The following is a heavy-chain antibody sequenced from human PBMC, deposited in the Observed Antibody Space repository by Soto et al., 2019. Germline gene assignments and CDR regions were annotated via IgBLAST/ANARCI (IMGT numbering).Heavy chain of an antibody. CDR1: GYSFTSYW. D-gene: IGHD6-13*01. V-gene: IGHV5-51*01. CDR3: ARLYFGYSSSWDVDY. CDR2: IYPGDSFT. Sequence: GESLKISCKGSGYSFTSYWIGWVRQMPGKGLVWMGIIYPGDSFTIYSPSFQGHVTISVDKSISTAYLQWSSLKASDTALYYCARLYFGYSSSWDVDYWGQGTLVTVSS. J-gene: IGHJ4*02.